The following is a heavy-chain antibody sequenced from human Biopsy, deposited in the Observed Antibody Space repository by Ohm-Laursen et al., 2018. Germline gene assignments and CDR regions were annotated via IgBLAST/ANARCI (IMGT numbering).Heavy chain of an antibody. V-gene: IGHV1-2*02. J-gene: IGHJ5*02. Sequence: GASVKVSCQASGYTFTDYYVHWVRRAPGHGLEWMGWIDTINGGARYAQKFQGRVTMTRDTSISTAYMELSRLTSDDTAVYYCARERDPWGQGTLVTVSS. CDR3: ARERDP. CDR1: GYTFTDYY. CDR2: IDTINGGA.